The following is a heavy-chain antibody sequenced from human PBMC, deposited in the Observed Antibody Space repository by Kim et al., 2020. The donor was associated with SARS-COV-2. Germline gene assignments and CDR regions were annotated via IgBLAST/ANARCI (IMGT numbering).Heavy chain of an antibody. D-gene: IGHD4-17*01. V-gene: IGHV3-23*01. Sequence: GGSLRLSCAASGFTFSSYAMSWVRQAPEKGLEWVSGISASGATPYYADSVKGRFTISRDNSKNTLYLQMNSLRAEVTAVYYCAKVNDYGDYLQWYFDLWGRGTLVTVSS. J-gene: IGHJ2*01. CDR1: GFTFSSYA. CDR3: AKVNDYGDYLQWYFDL. CDR2: ISASGATP.